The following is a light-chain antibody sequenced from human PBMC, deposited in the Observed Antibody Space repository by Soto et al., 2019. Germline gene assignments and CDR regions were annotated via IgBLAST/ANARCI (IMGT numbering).Light chain of an antibody. Sequence: QSVRKKPPSVSGAPGQRSTVSCTGSSSNIGADYDVHWYQQFPGTAPKLLIDGNVDRPSGVPDRFSASKSGTSASLAITGLQAEDEADYYCQAYDTSLSGVVFGTGTKVTVL. CDR3: QAYDTSLSGVV. CDR1: SSNIGADYD. J-gene: IGLJ1*01. V-gene: IGLV1-40*01. CDR2: GNV.